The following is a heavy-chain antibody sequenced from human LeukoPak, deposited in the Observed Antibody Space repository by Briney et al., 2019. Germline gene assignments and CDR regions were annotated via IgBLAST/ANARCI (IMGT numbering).Heavy chain of an antibody. CDR2: IFHRART. D-gene: IGHD3-9*01. V-gene: IGHV4-38-2*01. CDR1: GYSISSGYY. CDR3: ARQRGILTGPRGAFDI. Sequence: PSXXLSLTCAVSGYSISSGYYWGWIRQPPGKGVEGIGSIFHRARTYYNPSLKSLVPISVDTSQNQFSLKLSSVTAADTAVYYCARQRGILTGPRGAFDIWGQGTMVTVSS. J-gene: IGHJ3*02.